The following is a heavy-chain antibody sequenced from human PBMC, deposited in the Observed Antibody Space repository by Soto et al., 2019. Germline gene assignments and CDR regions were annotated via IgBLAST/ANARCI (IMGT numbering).Heavy chain of an antibody. CDR2: ISYSGST. V-gene: IGHV4-59*01. CDR3: ARVNYCYPYYYAMDV. Sequence: PSETLALTCTVSDGSMSSYDWSWFRQPPGKGLEWIGYISYSGSTNYNPSLKSRVTILVDTSKNQFSLKLSSVTAADTAVYYCARVNYCYPYYYAMDVWGQGTTVTVSS. CDR1: DGSMSSYD. D-gene: IGHD2-21*01. J-gene: IGHJ6*02.